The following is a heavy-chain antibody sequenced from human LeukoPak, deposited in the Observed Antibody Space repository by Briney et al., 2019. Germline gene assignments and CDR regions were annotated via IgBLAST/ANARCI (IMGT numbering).Heavy chain of an antibody. CDR2: INHSGST. D-gene: IGHD4-17*01. J-gene: IGHJ4*02. V-gene: IGHV4-34*01. CDR3: AKDEAYGDYWSVSGIDY. CDR1: GGSFSGYY. Sequence: SETLSLTCAVYGGSFSGYYWSWIRQPPGKGLEWIGEINHSGSTNYNPSLKSRVTISVDTSKNQFSLKLSSVTAADTAVYYCAKDEAYGDYWSVSGIDYWGQGTLVTVSS.